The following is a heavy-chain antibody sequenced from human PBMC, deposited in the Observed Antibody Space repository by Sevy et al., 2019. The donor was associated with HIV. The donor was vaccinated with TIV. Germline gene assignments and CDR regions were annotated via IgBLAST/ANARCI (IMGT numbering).Heavy chain of an antibody. CDR1: GGPISYYY. CDR2: ICYTGST. Sequence: SETLSLTCSVSGGPISYYYWSWIRQPPGKGLEWIGYICYTGSTNYNPSLKSRVTISINTSKNHFSLKRTSVAAADAAIYYCARATPVRSASDYLYLFDPWGQGTLVTVSS. V-gene: IGHV4-59*01. CDR3: ARATPVRSASDYLYLFDP. J-gene: IGHJ5*02. D-gene: IGHD5-12*01.